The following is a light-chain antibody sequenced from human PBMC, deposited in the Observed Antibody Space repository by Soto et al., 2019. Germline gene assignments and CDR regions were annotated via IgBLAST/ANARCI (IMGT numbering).Light chain of an antibody. Sequence: AIRMTQSPSSFSASTGHRVTMTCRASQGISSYLAWYQQKPGKAPKLLIYAASTLQSGVPSRFSGSGSGTDFTLTISALQPEDFTTYYCQQSYSTPRTFGQGTKVDI. V-gene: IGKV1-8*01. CDR3: QQSYSTPRT. CDR1: QGISSY. J-gene: IGKJ1*01. CDR2: AAS.